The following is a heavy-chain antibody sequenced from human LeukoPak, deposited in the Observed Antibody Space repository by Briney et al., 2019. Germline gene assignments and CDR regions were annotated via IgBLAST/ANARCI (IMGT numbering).Heavy chain of an antibody. J-gene: IGHJ5*02. CDR1: GYTFTSYD. CDR2: MNPNSGNT. D-gene: IGHD3-10*01. Sequence: ASVKVSCKASGYTFTSYDINWVRQATGQGLEWMGWMNPNSGNTGYAQKFQGRVTMTRNTSISTAYMELSSLRSEDTAVYYCARECITMVRGVDNWFDPWGQGTLVTVSS. V-gene: IGHV1-8*01. CDR3: ARECITMVRGVDNWFDP.